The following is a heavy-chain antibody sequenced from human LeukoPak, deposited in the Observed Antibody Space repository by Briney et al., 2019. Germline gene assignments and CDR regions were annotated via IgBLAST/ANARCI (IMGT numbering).Heavy chain of an antibody. CDR3: ARYRQKGQLPLKYYFDY. J-gene: IGHJ4*02. CDR1: GGSFSGYY. CDR2: INHSGST. D-gene: IGHD2-2*01. V-gene: IGHV4-34*01. Sequence: PSETLSLTCAVYGGSFSGYYWSWIRQPPGKGLEWIGEINHSGSTNYNPSLKRRVTISVDTSKNQFSLKLSSVTAADTAVYYCARYRQKGQLPLKYYFDYWGQGTLVTVSS.